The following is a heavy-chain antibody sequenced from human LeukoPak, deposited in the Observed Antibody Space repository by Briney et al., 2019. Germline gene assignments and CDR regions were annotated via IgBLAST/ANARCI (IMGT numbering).Heavy chain of an antibody. J-gene: IGHJ2*01. CDR3: GRVYGGSSWFFDL. CDR2: INSVGSST. Sequence: AGGSLRLSCAASEFTFSRYWMHWVRQAPGKGLVWVSRINSVGSSTRYADSVKGRFTISRDNAKNTLYLQMDSLRAEDTAVYYCGRVYGGSSWFFDLWGRGTLVTVSS. V-gene: IGHV3-74*01. CDR1: EFTFSRYW. D-gene: IGHD4-23*01.